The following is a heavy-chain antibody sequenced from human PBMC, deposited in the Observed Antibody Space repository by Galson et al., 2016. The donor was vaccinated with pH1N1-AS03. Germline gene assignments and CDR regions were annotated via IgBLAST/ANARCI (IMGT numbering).Heavy chain of an antibody. Sequence: SVKVSCKASGYTFTNYGISWVRQAPGQGLEWMGWINTDNGNTYYAQSLQGRVTVTTDTSTSTAYMELRGLRSDDTAMYFCARENHPDTDGYRRYYFDYWGQGTLVTVAS. D-gene: IGHD2-8*01. CDR2: INTDNGNT. V-gene: IGHV1-18*04. J-gene: IGHJ4*02. CDR3: ARENHPDTDGYRRYYFDY. CDR1: GYTFTNYG.